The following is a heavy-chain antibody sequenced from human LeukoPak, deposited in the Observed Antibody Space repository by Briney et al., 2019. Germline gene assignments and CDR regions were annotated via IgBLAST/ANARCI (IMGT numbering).Heavy chain of an antibody. CDR3: ARGSYGSDFDY. CDR1: GYTFTSYD. D-gene: IGHD3-10*01. CDR2: MNPNSGNT. Sequence: EASVKVSCKASGYTFTSYDINWVRQATGQGLEWMGWMNPNSGNTGYAQKFQGRVTMTRDTSTSTVYMELSSLRSEDTAVYYCARGSYGSDFDYWGQGTLVTVSS. J-gene: IGHJ4*02. V-gene: IGHV1-8*01.